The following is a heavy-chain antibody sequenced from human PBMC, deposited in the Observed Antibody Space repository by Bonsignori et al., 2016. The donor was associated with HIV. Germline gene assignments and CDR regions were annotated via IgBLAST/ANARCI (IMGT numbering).Heavy chain of an antibody. J-gene: IGHJ3*02. Sequence: ASVKVSCKASGYIFTSYFMHWVRQAPGQGLEWMGVINPTDGSTTYAQNLQGRITMTRDTSTSTVYMELSSLRSEDTAIYFCVRLSRDWYQGAIAFDIWGQGTTVTVSS. CDR2: INPTDGST. CDR3: VRLSRDWYQGAIAFDI. D-gene: IGHD6-19*01. V-gene: IGHV1-46*01. CDR1: GYIFTSYF.